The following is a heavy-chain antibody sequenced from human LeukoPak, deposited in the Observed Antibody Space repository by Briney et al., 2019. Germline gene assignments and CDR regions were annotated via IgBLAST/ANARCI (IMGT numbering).Heavy chain of an antibody. CDR3: ARTRYYYNSRSYGAPYYFDY. Sequence: SETLSLTCAVSGGSISSNSYYWGWIRQPPGKGLEWIGSIYYSGSTYYNPSLKSRVTISVDTSKNQFSLKLSSVTAADTAVNYCARTRYYYNSRSYGAPYYFDYWGQGTLVTVSS. CDR1: GGSISSNSYY. V-gene: IGHV4-39*01. J-gene: IGHJ4*02. D-gene: IGHD3-10*01. CDR2: IYYSGST.